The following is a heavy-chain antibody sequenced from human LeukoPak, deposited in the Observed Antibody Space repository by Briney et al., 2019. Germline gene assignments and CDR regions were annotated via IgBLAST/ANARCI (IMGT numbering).Heavy chain of an antibody. J-gene: IGHJ3*02. Sequence: GGSLRLSCAASGFTFSSYAMSWVRQAPGKGLEWVSAISGSGGSTYYADSVKGRFTISRDNSKNTLYLQMNSLRAADTAVYYCAKSGGGTYYYGSGSYAVAFDIWGQGTMVTVSS. CDR3: AKSGGGTYYYGSGSYAVAFDI. CDR2: ISGSGGST. V-gene: IGHV3-23*01. D-gene: IGHD3-10*01. CDR1: GFTFSSYA.